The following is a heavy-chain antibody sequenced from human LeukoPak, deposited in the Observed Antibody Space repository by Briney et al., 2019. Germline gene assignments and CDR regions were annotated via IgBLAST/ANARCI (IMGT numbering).Heavy chain of an antibody. CDR3: ARDLVTMVRGVGY. D-gene: IGHD3-10*01. CDR2: ISSSSSYI. J-gene: IGHJ4*02. CDR1: GFTFSSYW. V-gene: IGHV3-21*01. Sequence: GSLRLSCAASGFTFSSYWMSWVRQAPGKGLEWVSSISSSSSYIYYADSVKGRFTISRDNAKNSLYLQMNRLRAEDTAVYYCARDLVTMVRGVGYWGQGTLVTVSS.